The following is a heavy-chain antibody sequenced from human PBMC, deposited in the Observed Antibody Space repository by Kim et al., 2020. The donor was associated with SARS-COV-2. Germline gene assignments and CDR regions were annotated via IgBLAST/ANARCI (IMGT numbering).Heavy chain of an antibody. V-gene: IGHV1-69*13. CDR1: GGTFSSYA. CDR3: AREETAVTTEKYYYYYYGMDV. J-gene: IGHJ6*02. CDR2: IIPIFGTA. Sequence: SVKVSCKASGGTFSSYAISWVRQAPGQGLEWMGGIIPIFGTANYAQKFQGRVTITADESTSTAYMELSSLRSEDTAVYYCAREETAVTTEKYYYYYYGMDVWGQGTTVTVSS. D-gene: IGHD4-17*01.